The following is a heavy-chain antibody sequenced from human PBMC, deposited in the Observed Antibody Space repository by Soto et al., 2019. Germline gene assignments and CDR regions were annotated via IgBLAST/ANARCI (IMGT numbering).Heavy chain of an antibody. Sequence: GGSLRLSCAASGFTFDDYTMHWVRQAPGKGLEWVSLISWDGGSTYYADSVKGRFTISRDNSKNSLYLQMNSLRTEDTALYYCAKDLDGGTTMLDYYGMDVWGQGTTVTVSS. V-gene: IGHV3-43*01. J-gene: IGHJ6*02. CDR3: AKDLDGGTTMLDYYGMDV. CDR2: ISWDGGST. D-gene: IGHD1-7*01. CDR1: GFTFDDYT.